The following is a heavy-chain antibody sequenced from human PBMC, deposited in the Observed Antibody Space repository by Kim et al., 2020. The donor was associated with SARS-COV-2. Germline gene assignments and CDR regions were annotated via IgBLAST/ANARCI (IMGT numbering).Heavy chain of an antibody. CDR2: IWYDGSNK. Sequence: GGSLRLSCAASGFTFSSYGMHWVRQAPGKGLEWVAVIWYDGSNKYYADSVKGRFTISRDNFKNTLYLQMNSLRAEDTAVYYCAREEQQLEGNWFDPWGQGTLVTVSS. CDR1: GFTFSSYG. V-gene: IGHV3-33*01. J-gene: IGHJ5*02. CDR3: AREEQQLEGNWFDP. D-gene: IGHD6-13*01.